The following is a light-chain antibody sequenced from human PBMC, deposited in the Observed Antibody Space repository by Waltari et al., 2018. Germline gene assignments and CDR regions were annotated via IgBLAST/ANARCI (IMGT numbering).Light chain of an antibody. CDR1: SSNIGSNY. Sequence: QSVLTQPPSPSGTPGQRVTISCSGSSSNIGSNYVYWYQQLPGTAPKLLIYRNNQRPSGVPDRFSGSESGTSASLAISGLRSDDEADYYCAAWDDSLSGGVFGGGTRLTVL. J-gene: IGLJ3*02. V-gene: IGLV1-47*01. CDR3: AAWDDSLSGGV. CDR2: RNN.